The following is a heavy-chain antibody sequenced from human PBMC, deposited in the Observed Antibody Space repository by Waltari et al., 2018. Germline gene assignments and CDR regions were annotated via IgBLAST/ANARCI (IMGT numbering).Heavy chain of an antibody. V-gene: IGHV4-61*02. D-gene: IGHD3-22*01. J-gene: IGHJ4*02. CDR3: AREYYYDSSGSDTNFDY. CDR2: TYTSGST. Sequence: QVQLQESGPGLVKPSQTLSLTCTFSGGSISSGSSSWSWFRPPPGKGLEWIGRTYTSGSTNYNPSLKSRVTISVDTSKNQFSLKLSSVTAADTAVYYCAREYYYDSSGSDTNFDYWGQGTLVTVSS. CDR1: GGSISSGSSS.